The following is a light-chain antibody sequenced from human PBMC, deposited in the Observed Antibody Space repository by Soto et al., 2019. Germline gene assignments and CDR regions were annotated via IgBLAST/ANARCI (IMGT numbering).Light chain of an antibody. Sequence: DIQMTQSPSSLSASVGDRVTITCQASQDISSSLNWYQQKPGKAPKXLIYDASNLETGVPSRFSVIVSGTDFTFNLRSLKPEDSGTDEGQQYHNLPITFGQGTRLEIK. CDR1: QDISSS. J-gene: IGKJ5*01. V-gene: IGKV1-33*01. CDR2: DAS. CDR3: QQYHNLPIT.